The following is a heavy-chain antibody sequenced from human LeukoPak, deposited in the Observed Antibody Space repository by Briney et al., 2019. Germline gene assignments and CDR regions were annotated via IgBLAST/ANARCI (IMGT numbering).Heavy chain of an antibody. D-gene: IGHD1-1*01. CDR3: ARSLKWNLVGFDY. CDR2: INDSGGST. J-gene: IGHJ4*02. CDR1: GFTFNNYA. V-gene: IGHV3-23*01. Sequence: GGSLRLSRAASGFTFNNYAMNWVRQAPGKGLECVSVINDSGGSTFYADSVKGRFSISRDNSNLYLQMSSLRAEDTAVYYYARSLKWNLVGFDYWGQGTLVTVSS.